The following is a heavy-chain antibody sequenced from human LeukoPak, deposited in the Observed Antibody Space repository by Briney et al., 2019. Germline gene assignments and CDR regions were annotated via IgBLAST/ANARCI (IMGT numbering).Heavy chain of an antibody. J-gene: IGHJ5*02. D-gene: IGHD6-13*01. CDR1: GGTFSSYA. Sequence: ASVKVSCKASGGTFSSYAISWVRQAPGQGLEWMGGIIPIFGTANYAQKFQGRVTITADRSTSTAYMELSSLRSEDTAVYYCARRPPIAAADFNWFDPWGQGTLVTVSS. CDR3: ARRPPIAAADFNWFDP. V-gene: IGHV1-69*06. CDR2: IIPIFGTA.